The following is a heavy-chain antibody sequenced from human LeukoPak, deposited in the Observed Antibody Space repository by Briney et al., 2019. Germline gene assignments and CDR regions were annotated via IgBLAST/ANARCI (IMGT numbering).Heavy chain of an antibody. D-gene: IGHD3-16*01. Sequence: PGGSLRLSCAASGFTFSSYWMSWVRQAPGKGLEWVANIKQDGSEKYYVDSVKGRFTISRDNAKNSLYLQMNSLRAEDTAVYYCARPSSYDYVWGSWRYYYYYMDVRGKGTTVTISS. V-gene: IGHV3-7*01. J-gene: IGHJ6*03. CDR3: ARPSSYDYVWGSWRYYYYYMDV. CDR1: GFTFSSYW. CDR2: IKQDGSEK.